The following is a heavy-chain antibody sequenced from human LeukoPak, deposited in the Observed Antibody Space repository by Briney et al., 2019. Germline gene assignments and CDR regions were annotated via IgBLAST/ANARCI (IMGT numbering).Heavy chain of an antibody. CDR3: ARTNAFDI. CDR1: GGSISSSSYF. Sequence: SGTLSLTCTVSGGSISSSSYFWGWIRQPPGKGLEWIGSIFYSGSTYYNPSLSSRVTISIDTSKNQFSLRLSSVTAADTAVYYCARTNAFDIWGQGTVVTVSS. V-gene: IGHV4-39*01. J-gene: IGHJ3*02. CDR2: IFYSGST.